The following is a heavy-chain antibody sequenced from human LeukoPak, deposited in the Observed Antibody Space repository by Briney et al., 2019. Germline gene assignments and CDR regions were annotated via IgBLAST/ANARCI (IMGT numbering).Heavy chain of an antibody. J-gene: IGHJ5*02. D-gene: IGHD3-16*01. Sequence: GGSLRLSCAASGFTFSSYSMNWVRQAREKGLEWVSLIRSKAYGGTTEYAASVEGRFTISRDDSKSIAYLQMNSLKTEDTAVYYCTKSRFYDYVWGGSWGQGTLVTVSS. V-gene: IGHV3-49*04. CDR3: TKSRFYDYVWGGS. CDR2: IRSKAYGGTT. CDR1: GFTFSSYS.